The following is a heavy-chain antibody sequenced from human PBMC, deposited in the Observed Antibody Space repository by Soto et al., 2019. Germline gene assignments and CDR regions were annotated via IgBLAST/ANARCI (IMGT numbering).Heavy chain of an antibody. J-gene: IGHJ6*02. CDR3: ARISYRSSWYYYYYGMDV. Sequence: SGPTLVNPTETLTLTCTVSGFSLSNARMGVSWIRQPPGKALEWLAHIFSNDEKSYSTSLKSRLTISKDTSKSQVVLTMTNMDPVDTATYYCARISYRSSWYYYYYGMDVWGQGTTVTVSS. CDR2: IFSNDEK. V-gene: IGHV2-26*01. D-gene: IGHD6-13*01. CDR1: GFSLSNARMG.